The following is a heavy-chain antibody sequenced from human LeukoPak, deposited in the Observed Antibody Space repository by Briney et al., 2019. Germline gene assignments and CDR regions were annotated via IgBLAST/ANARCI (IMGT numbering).Heavy chain of an antibody. CDR2: ISGSGGST. CDR1: GFTFSSYG. J-gene: IGHJ3*02. CDR3: AKSPLSSSWYFAFDI. Sequence: GGSLRLSCAASGFTFSSYGMHWVRQAPGKGLEWVSAISGSGGSTYYADSVKGRFTISRDNSKNTLYLQMNSLRAEDTAVYYCAKSPLSSSWYFAFDIWGQGTMVTVSS. D-gene: IGHD6-13*01. V-gene: IGHV3-23*01.